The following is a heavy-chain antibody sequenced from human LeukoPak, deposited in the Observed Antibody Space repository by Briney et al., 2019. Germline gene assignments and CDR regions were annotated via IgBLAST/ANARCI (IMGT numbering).Heavy chain of an antibody. CDR3: ARSQYSSGGGDY. J-gene: IGHJ4*02. Sequence: GASVKVSCKASGYTFISYYLHWVRQAPGQGLEWMGIINPSGGSTSYAQKFQGRVTMTRDTSTSTVYMELSSLRSEDTAVYYCARSQYSSGGGDYWGQGTLVSVSS. CDR2: INPSGGST. D-gene: IGHD3-22*01. V-gene: IGHV1-46*01. CDR1: GYTFISYY.